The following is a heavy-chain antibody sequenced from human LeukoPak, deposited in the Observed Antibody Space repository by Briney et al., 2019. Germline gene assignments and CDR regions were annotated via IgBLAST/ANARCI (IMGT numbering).Heavy chain of an antibody. J-gene: IGHJ1*01. CDR3: AKAGIAVPFQH. CDR2: ISGSGGST. D-gene: IGHD6-19*01. V-gene: IGHV3-23*01. CDR1: GFTFGSYA. Sequence: GGSLRLSCAASGFTFGSYAMSWVRQAPGKGLEWVSAISGSGGSTYYADSVKGRFTISRDNSKNTLYLQMNSLRAEDTAVYYCAKAGIAVPFQHWGQGTLVTVSS.